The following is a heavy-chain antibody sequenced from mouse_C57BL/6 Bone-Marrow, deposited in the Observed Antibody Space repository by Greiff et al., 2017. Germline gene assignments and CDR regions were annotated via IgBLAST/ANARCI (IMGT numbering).Heavy chain of an antibody. V-gene: IGHV7-3*01. Sequence: EVKLVESGGGLVQPGGSLSLSCAASGFTFTDYYMSWVRQPPGKALEWLGFIRNKANGYTTEYSASVKGRFTISRDNSQSILYLQMNALRAEDSATYYCARLRGSSDYAMDYWGQGTSVTVSS. CDR3: ARLRGSSDYAMDY. CDR1: GFTFTDYY. CDR2: IRNKANGYTT. D-gene: IGHD1-1*01. J-gene: IGHJ4*01.